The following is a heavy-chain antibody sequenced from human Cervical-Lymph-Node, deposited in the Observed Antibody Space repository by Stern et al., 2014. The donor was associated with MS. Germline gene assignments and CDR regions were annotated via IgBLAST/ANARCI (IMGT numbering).Heavy chain of an antibody. J-gene: IGHJ6*02. CDR2: LIPVFGQV. CDR1: GGGTFSNFG. Sequence: QVQLVQSGAEVKKPGSSLKVSCKASGGGTFSNFGISWVRQAPGQGLEWLGGLIPVFGQVRYAQKFQGRFTITADESTSTAYMELSSLRSDDTAVYYCARDYGANGDYYYSGMDVWGQGTTVAVSS. CDR3: ARDYGANGDYYYSGMDV. V-gene: IGHV1-69*01. D-gene: IGHD4-23*01.